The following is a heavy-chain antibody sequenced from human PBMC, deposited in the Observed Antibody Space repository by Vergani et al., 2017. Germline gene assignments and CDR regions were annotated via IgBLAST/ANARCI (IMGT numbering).Heavy chain of an antibody. CDR3: ARYDFWSGYYSFDY. Sequence: QVQLVQSGAEVKKPGASVKVSCKASGYTFTSYAMHWVRQAPGQRLEWMGWINAGNGNKKYSQKFQGRVTITRGTSASTAYMELSSLRSEDTAVYYCARYDFWSGYYSFDYWGQGTLVTVSS. J-gene: IGHJ4*02. V-gene: IGHV1-3*01. CDR2: INAGNGNK. CDR1: GYTFTSYA. D-gene: IGHD3-3*01.